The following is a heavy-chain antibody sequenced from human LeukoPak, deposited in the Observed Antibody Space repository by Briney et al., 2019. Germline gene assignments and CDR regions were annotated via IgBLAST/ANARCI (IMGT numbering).Heavy chain of an antibody. D-gene: IGHD1-7*01. CDR1: GSTFSGYY. V-gene: IGHV1-2*02. CDR3: AREELLAFDY. CDR2: INPNSGGT. Sequence: GASVKVSCKASGSTFSGYYMHWVRQAPGQGLEWMGWINPNSGGTNYAQKFQGRVTMTTDTSISTAYMELSRLRSDDTAVYYCAREELLAFDYWGQGSLVTVSS. J-gene: IGHJ4*02.